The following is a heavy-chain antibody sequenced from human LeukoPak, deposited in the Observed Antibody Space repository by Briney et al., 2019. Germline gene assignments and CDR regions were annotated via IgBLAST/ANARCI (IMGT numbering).Heavy chain of an antibody. J-gene: IGHJ4*02. V-gene: IGHV4-59*08. CDR2: IYYSGST. Sequence: PSETLSLTCTVSGGPISSYYWSWIRQPPGKGLEWIGYIYYSGSTNYNPSLKSRVTISVDTSKNQFSLKLSSVTAADTAVYYCARRGYGYSSGYYFDYWGQGTLVTVSS. CDR1: GGPISSYY. CDR3: ARRGYGYSSGYYFDY. D-gene: IGHD3-22*01.